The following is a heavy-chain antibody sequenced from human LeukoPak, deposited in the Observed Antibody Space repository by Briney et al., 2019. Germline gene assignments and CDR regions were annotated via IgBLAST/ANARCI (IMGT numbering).Heavy chain of an antibody. CDR3: AKDHYYYGSGIYFMHYFDY. CDR2: ISYDGSNK. D-gene: IGHD3-10*01. CDR1: GFTFSSYG. Sequence: GGSLRLSCAASGFTFSSYGMHWVRQAPGKGLEWVAVISYDGSNKYYADSVKGRFTISRENSKNTLHLQMSSLRAEDTAVYYCAKDHYYYGSGIYFMHYFDYWGQGTLVTVSS. J-gene: IGHJ4*02. V-gene: IGHV3-30*18.